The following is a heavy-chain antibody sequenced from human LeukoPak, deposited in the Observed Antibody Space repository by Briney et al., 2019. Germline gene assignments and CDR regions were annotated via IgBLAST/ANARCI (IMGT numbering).Heavy chain of an antibody. CDR3: ARYSGYDYVIDH. J-gene: IGHJ4*02. V-gene: IGHV1-2*02. D-gene: IGHD5-12*01. CDR1: GYTFTGYY. Sequence: ASVKDSCKASGYTFTGYYMHWVREAPGQGLEWMGWINHNSGGTNYAQKFQGRVTMTRDTSISTAYMELSGLRSDDTAMYYCARYSGYDYVIDHWGQGTLVIVSS. CDR2: INHNSGGT.